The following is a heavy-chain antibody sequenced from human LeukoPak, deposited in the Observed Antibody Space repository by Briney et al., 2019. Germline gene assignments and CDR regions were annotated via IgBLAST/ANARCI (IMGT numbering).Heavy chain of an antibody. CDR1: GFTFSTYA. J-gene: IGHJ4*02. Sequence: PGGSLRLSCSASGFTFSTYAMHWVRQAPGKGLEYVSSISSNGGTTYYADSVKGRFTISRDNSKNTLYLQMSSLRDEGTAVYYCVKDSSALGYCSGGSCPYFDYWGQGTLVTVSS. CDR3: VKDSSALGYCSGGSCPYFDY. CDR2: ISSNGGTT. D-gene: IGHD2-15*01. V-gene: IGHV3-64D*09.